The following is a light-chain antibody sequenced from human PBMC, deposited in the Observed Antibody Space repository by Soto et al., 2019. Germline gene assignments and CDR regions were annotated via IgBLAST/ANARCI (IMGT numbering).Light chain of an antibody. V-gene: IGKV1-39*01. Sequence: DVQMTQSPSTLSGSVGDRVTITCRASQSIVTYLNWYLQKPGKAPKLLIYAASNLQSGVPSRFSGSGSGTDFTLTISSLQPEDFATYFCQQSYSTPPWTFGQGTKVAIK. CDR2: AAS. J-gene: IGKJ1*01. CDR3: QQSYSTPPWT. CDR1: QSIVTY.